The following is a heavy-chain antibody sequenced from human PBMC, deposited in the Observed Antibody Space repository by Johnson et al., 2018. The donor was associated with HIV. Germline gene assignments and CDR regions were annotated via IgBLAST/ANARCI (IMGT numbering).Heavy chain of an antibody. Sequence: QVQLVESGGGVVQPGRSLRLSCAASGFTFSIYSMHWVRQAPGKGLEWVAIISYDGTNEYYADSVHGRFTISRDNSKNTLYLQMNSLRTEDTAVYYCANALGIWGQGTMVTVSS. CDR3: ANALGI. CDR2: ISYDGTNE. J-gene: IGHJ3*02. V-gene: IGHV3-30-3*01. CDR1: GFTFSIYS.